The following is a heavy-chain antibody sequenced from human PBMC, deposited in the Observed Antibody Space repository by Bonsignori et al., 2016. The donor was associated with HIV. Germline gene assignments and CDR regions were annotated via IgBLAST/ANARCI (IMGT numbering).Heavy chain of an antibody. CDR3: AKLRADTSGWFDAFDL. Sequence: WIRQPPGKGLEWVSGISWNSGSIGYADSVRGRFTISRDNAKNSLYLQVNSLRVEDTALYYCAKLRADTSGWFDAFDLWGQGTMVTVSS. CDR2: ISWNSGSI. V-gene: IGHV3-9*01. D-gene: IGHD6-19*01. J-gene: IGHJ3*01.